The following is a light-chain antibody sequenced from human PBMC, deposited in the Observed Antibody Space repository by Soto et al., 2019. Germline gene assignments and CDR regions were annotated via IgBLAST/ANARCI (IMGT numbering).Light chain of an antibody. CDR2: GAS. Sequence: EIVLTQSPGALSLSPGERATLSRRASQTVSRSYLAWYHQKPGQAPRLLIYGASTRATGIPDRFSGSGSGTDFTLTICRLEPEDSAVYYCQQHDNLPITFGQGTRLEIK. J-gene: IGKJ5*01. V-gene: IGKV3-20*01. CDR1: QTVSRSY. CDR3: QQHDNLPIT.